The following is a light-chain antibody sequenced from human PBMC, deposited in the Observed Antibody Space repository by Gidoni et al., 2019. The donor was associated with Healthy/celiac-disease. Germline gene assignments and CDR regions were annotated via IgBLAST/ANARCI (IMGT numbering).Light chain of an antibody. CDR2: QDS. CDR1: KLGDKY. Sequence: SYELTQPPSVSVSPGQTASITCPGDKLGDKYACWYQQKPGQSPVLVIYQDSKRPSGIPERFSGSNSGNTATLTISGTQAMDEADYYCQAWDSSSYVVGTGTMVTGL. V-gene: IGLV3-1*01. CDR3: QAWDSSSYV. J-gene: IGLJ1*01.